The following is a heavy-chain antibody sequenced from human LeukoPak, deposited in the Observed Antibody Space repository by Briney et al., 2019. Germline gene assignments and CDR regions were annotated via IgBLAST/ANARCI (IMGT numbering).Heavy chain of an antibody. D-gene: IGHD3-22*01. CDR3: ARGQDSSGLFDY. J-gene: IGHJ4*02. Sequence: SQTLSLTCAVSGGSISSGGYSWSWIRQPPGKGLEWIGSIYHSGSTFYNPSLKSRVTISVDRSKNQFSLKLSSMTAADTAVYYCARGQDSSGLFDYWGQGTLVTVSS. CDR2: IYHSGST. CDR1: GGSISSGGYS. V-gene: IGHV4-30-2*01.